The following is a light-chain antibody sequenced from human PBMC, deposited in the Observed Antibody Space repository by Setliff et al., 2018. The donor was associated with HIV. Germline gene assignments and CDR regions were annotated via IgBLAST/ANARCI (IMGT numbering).Light chain of an antibody. CDR2: EVT. CDR3: CSYAGDDIVL. CDR1: SSDVGAYNL. Sequence: QSVLTKPASVSGSPGQSITVSCTGTSSDVGAYNLVSWYQQHPGKAPKLIIFEVTKRPSGVSSRFSGSKSGNTASLTISGLQAEDEADYSCCSYAGDDIVLFGGGTKVTVL. V-gene: IGLV2-23*02. J-gene: IGLJ2*01.